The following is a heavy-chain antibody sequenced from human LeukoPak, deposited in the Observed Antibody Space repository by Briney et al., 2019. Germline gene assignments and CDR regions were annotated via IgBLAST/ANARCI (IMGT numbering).Heavy chain of an antibody. CDR3: AKGGLRGSFDP. Sequence: GGSLRLSCVASGITFSHYGMSWVRQAPGKGLEWVSAIRGAGDITDYADSVKGRFTISRDNSKNTLYLQMNSLRAEDTAVYYCAKGGLRGSFDPWGQGTLVTVSS. V-gene: IGHV3-23*01. CDR1: GITFSHYG. D-gene: IGHD6-25*01. CDR2: IRGAGDIT. J-gene: IGHJ5*02.